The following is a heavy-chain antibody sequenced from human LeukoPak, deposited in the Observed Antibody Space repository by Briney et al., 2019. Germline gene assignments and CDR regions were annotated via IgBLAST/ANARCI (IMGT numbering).Heavy chain of an antibody. CDR1: GFTFSSYW. Sequence: PGGSLRLSCAASGFTFSSYWMSWVRQAPGKGLEWVANIKQDGSEKYYVDSVKGRFTISRDNAKNSLYLQMNSLRAEDTAVYYCARANRVIIAGAIVGLDYWGQGTLVTVSS. J-gene: IGHJ4*02. D-gene: IGHD1-26*01. V-gene: IGHV3-7*01. CDR3: ARANRVIIAGAIVGLDY. CDR2: IKQDGSEK.